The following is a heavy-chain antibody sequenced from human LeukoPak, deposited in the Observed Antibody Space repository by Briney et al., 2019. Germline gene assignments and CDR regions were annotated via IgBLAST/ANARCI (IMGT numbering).Heavy chain of an antibody. CDR2: INPNSGGT. V-gene: IGHV1-2*02. CDR3: ARDQEITIFGVGTFDY. CDR1: GYTFTGYY. D-gene: IGHD3-3*01. Sequence: ASVKVSCKASGYTFTGYYMHWVRQAPGQGLEWMRWINPNSGGTNYAQKFQGRVTMTRDTSISTAYMELSRLRSDDTAVYYCARDQEITIFGVGTFDYWGQGTLVTVSS. J-gene: IGHJ4*02.